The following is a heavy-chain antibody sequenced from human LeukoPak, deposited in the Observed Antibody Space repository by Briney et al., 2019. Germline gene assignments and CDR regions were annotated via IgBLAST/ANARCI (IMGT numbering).Heavy chain of an antibody. Sequence: WVRQAPGLGLEWLGRAYYRSKWYIDYAVSVKGRITITPDTSKNQFSLQLNSVTPEDTAVYYCARGAVRGGTNFDYWGQGTLVTVSS. CDR2: AYYRSKWYI. CDR3: ARGAVRGGTNFDY. D-gene: IGHD3-10*01. V-gene: IGHV6-1*01. J-gene: IGHJ4*02.